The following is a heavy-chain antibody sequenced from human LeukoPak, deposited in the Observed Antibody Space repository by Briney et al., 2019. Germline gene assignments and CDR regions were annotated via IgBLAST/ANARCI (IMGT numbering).Heavy chain of an antibody. Sequence: SETLSLTCTVSGGSISGYYWSWIRQPPGKGLEWIGYIYYSGSTNYNPSLKSRVTISRDTSKDQFSLRLSSVTAADTAVYYCARRSSGRPVDYWGQGTLVTVSS. V-gene: IGHV4-59*12. CDR1: GGSISGYY. CDR3: ARRSSGRPVDY. CDR2: IYYSGST. D-gene: IGHD3-3*01. J-gene: IGHJ4*02.